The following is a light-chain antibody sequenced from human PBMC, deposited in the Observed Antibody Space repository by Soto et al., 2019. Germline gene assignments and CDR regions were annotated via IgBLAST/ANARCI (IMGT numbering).Light chain of an antibody. CDR2: DVS. J-gene: IGLJ1*01. Sequence: QSALTQPRSVSGSPGQSVTISCTGTSSDVGGYNYVSWYLQHPGKAPKVMIYDVSKRPSGVPDRFSGSKSGNTASLTISGLQSEDEADYYCCSFAGNYIHVFGTGTMVTVL. CDR1: SSDVGGYNY. CDR3: CSFAGNYIHV. V-gene: IGLV2-11*01.